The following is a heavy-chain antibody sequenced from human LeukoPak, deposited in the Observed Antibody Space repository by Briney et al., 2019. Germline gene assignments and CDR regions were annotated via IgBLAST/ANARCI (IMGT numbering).Heavy chain of an antibody. CDR3: VKRRYDSSGYFDY. CDR1: GFTFSSYA. CDR2: ISGSGGST. J-gene: IGHJ4*02. Sequence: GGSLRLSCAASGFTFSSYAMSWVRQAPGKGLEWVSVISGSGGSTYYADSVRGRFTISRDNSQNTLYLQMNSLRAEDTAVYYCVKRRYDSSGYFDYWGQGTLVTVSS. D-gene: IGHD3-22*01. V-gene: IGHV3-23*01.